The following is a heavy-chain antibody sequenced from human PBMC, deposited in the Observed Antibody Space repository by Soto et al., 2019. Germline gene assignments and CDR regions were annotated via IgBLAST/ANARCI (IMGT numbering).Heavy chain of an antibody. CDR2: IYHTGTT. Sequence: QVQLRESGPRLVKPSGTLSLTCVVSGTSISSTYWWTWVRQAPGKGLEWIGEIYHTGTTTYNPSLKSRFSMSIDKSNNEFSLKLNSVTAADTAIYYCTTLPPRIVVVVKEIHLWGRGTLVSVSS. V-gene: IGHV4-4*02. J-gene: IGHJ4*02. CDR3: TTLPPRIVVVVKEIHL. CDR1: GTSISSTYW. D-gene: IGHD2-15*01.